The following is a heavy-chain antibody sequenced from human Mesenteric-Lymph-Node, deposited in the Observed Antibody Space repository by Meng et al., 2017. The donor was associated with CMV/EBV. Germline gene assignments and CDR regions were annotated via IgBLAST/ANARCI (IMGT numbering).Heavy chain of an antibody. CDR2: INGDGLNT. Sequence: ETLSLTCAASGFTFSSHWMHWVRQAPGKGLVWVSRINGDGLNTTYADSVKGRFTISRDNAKNTVHLQMNSLRAEDTAVYYCARSSGSYSFNAFDIWGQGTMVTVSS. D-gene: IGHD1-26*01. V-gene: IGHV3-74*01. CDR3: ARSSGSYSFNAFDI. CDR1: GFTFSSHW. J-gene: IGHJ3*02.